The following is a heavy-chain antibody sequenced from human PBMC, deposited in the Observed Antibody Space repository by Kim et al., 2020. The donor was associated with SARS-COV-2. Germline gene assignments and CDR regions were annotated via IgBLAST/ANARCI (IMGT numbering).Heavy chain of an antibody. Sequence: SETLSLTCAVSGGSISSSNWWSWVRQPPGKGLEWIGEIYHSGSTNYNPSLKSRVTISVDKSKNQFSLKLSSVTAADTAVYYCAMIALSGWYSNDAFDIWGQGTMVTVSS. CDR1: GGSISSSNW. J-gene: IGHJ3*02. CDR2: IYHSGST. V-gene: IGHV4-4*02. D-gene: IGHD6-19*01. CDR3: AMIALSGWYSNDAFDI.